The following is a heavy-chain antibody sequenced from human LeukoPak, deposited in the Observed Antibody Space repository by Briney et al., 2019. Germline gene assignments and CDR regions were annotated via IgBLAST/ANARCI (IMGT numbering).Heavy chain of an antibody. Sequence: PGRSLRLSCAASGFTFSSNAMHWVRQAPGKGLEGVAVISYDGSNKYYADSVKGRFTISRDNSKNTLYLQMNSLRAEDTAVYYCSRFDLYYDGTYYASDGLDVWGQGTTVTVSS. CDR2: ISYDGSNK. V-gene: IGHV3-30*04. D-gene: IGHD3-22*01. CDR1: GFTFSSNA. J-gene: IGHJ6*02. CDR3: SRFDLYYDGTYYASDGLDV.